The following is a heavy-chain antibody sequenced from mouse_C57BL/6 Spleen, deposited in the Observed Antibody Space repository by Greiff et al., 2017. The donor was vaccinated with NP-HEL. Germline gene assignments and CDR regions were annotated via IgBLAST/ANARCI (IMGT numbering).Heavy chain of an antibody. D-gene: IGHD1-1*01. CDR2: IYPGDGDT. J-gene: IGHJ3*01. CDR3: ARSVYCSSPAWFAY. V-gene: IGHV1-80*01. Sequence: VQLQQSGAELVKPGASVKISCKASGYAFSSYWMNWVKQRPGKGLEWIGQIYPGDGDTNYNGKFKGKATLTADKSSSTAYMQLSSLTSEDSAVYFCARSVYCSSPAWFAYWGQGTLVTVSA. CDR1: GYAFSSYW.